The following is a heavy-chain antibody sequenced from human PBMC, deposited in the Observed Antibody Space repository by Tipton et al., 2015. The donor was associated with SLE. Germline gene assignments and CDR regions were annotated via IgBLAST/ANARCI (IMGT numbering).Heavy chain of an antibody. CDR1: GFTVSSNY. J-gene: IGHJ6*03. D-gene: IGHD5-24*01. Sequence: SLRLSCAASGFTVSSNYMSWVRQAPGKGLEWVSVIYSGGSTYYADSVKGRFTISRDNSKNTLYLQMNSLRAEDTAVYYCARDGPLGPNYYYYYYMDVWGKGTTVTVSS. V-gene: IGHV3-66*02. CDR3: ARDGPLGPNYYYYYYMDV. CDR2: IYSGGST.